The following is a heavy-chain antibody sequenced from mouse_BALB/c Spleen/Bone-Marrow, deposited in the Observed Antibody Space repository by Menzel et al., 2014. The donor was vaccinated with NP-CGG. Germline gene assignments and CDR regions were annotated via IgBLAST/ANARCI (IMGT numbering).Heavy chain of an antibody. CDR1: GFTFSSYG. CDR3: ARHGLDGDAMDY. J-gene: IGHJ4*01. D-gene: IGHD3-1*01. Sequence: EVKLVESGGDLVKPGGSLKLSCAASGFTFSSYGMSWVRQTPDKRLEWVATFSSGGSYTYYPDSLKGRFTISRDIAKNTLYLQMSSRKSEDTALYYCARHGLDGDAMDYWGQGTSVTVSS. CDR2: FSSGGSYT. V-gene: IGHV5-6*01.